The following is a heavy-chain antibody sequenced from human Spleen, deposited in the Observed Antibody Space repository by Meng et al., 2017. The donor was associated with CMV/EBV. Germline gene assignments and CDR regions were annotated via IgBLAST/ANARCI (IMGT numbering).Heavy chain of an antibody. J-gene: IGHJ3*02. CDR3: ARDTSYDFWSGPSDAFDI. CDR1: GYTFTDYY. D-gene: IGHD3-3*01. Sequence: ASVKVSCKASGYTFTDYYIHWVRQAPGQGLEWMGWISAYNGNTNYAQKLQGRVTMTTDTSTSTAYMELRSLRSDDTAVYYCARDTSYDFWSGPSDAFDIWGQGTMVTVSS. CDR2: ISAYNGNT. V-gene: IGHV1-18*04.